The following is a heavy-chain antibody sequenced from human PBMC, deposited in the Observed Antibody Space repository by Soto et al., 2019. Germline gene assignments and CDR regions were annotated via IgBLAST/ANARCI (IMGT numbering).Heavy chain of an antibody. CDR2: INPNSGGT. CDR3: AREYYDYVWGSYRHRWDAFDI. CDR1: GYTFTGYY. J-gene: IGHJ3*02. V-gene: IGHV1-2*04. D-gene: IGHD3-16*02. Sequence: ASVKVSCKASGYTFTGYYMHWVRQAPGQGLEWMGWINPNSGGTNYAQKFQGWVTMTRDTSISTAYMELSRLRSDDTAVYYCAREYYDYVWGSYRHRWDAFDIWGQGTMVTVS.